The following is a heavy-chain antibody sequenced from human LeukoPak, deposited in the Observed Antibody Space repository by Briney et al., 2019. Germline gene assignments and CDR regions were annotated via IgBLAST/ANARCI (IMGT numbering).Heavy chain of an antibody. J-gene: IGHJ4*02. CDR2: INSDGSWT. Sequence: GGSLRLSCAASGNYWMHWVRQAPGKGLVWVSHINSDGSWTSYADSVKGRFTISKGNAKNTVYLQMNSLRAEDTAVYYCVSFYETYWGRGTLVTISS. CDR3: VSFYETY. V-gene: IGHV3-74*01. CDR1: GNYW. D-gene: IGHD2/OR15-2a*01.